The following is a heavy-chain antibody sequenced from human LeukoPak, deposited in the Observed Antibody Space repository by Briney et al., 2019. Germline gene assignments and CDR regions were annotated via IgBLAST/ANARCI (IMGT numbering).Heavy chain of an antibody. V-gene: IGHV4-34*01. J-gene: IGHJ4*02. D-gene: IGHD6-13*01. CDR1: GGSFSGYY. CDR3: AIVIAAAGGLDY. CDR2: INHSGST. Sequence: SETLSLTCAVYGGSFSGYYWSWIRQPPGKGLEWIGEINHSGSTNYNPSLKSRVIISVDTSKNQFSLKLSSVTAADTAVYYCAIVIAAAGGLDYWGQGTLVTVSS.